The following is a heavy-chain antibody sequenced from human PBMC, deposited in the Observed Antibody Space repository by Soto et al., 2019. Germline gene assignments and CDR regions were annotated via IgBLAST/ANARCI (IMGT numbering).Heavy chain of an antibody. CDR3: AKGLDRGSYYVYYYYGMDV. CDR1: GFTFSSYG. CDR2: ISYDGSNK. J-gene: IGHJ6*02. D-gene: IGHD1-26*01. V-gene: IGHV3-30*18. Sequence: QVQLVESGGGVVQPGRSLRLSCAASGFTFSSYGMHWVRQAPGKGLEWVAVISYDGSNKYYADSVKGRFTISRDNSKNTLYRQMNSLRAEDTAVYYCAKGLDRGSYYVYYYYGMDVWGQGTTVTVPS.